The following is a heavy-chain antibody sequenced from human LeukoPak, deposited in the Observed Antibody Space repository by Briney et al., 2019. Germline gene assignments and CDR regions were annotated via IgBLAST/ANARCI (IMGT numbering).Heavy chain of an antibody. J-gene: IGHJ4*02. CDR3: ARGKTPAVTTPFDY. CDR2: INNGGTTI. Sequence: GGSLRLSCAASGFTFSDYYMTWIRQAPGKGLQWLSYINNGGTTIDYADSVKGRFTISRDNAKNTLYLQMNSLRAEDTAVFYCARGKTPAVTTPFDYWGQGTLVTVSS. D-gene: IGHD4-17*01. V-gene: IGHV3-11*04. CDR1: GFTFSDYY.